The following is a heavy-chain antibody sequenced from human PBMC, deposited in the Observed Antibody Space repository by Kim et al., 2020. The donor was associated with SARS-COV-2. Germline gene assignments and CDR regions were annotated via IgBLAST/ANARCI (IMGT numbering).Heavy chain of an antibody. D-gene: IGHD6-6*01. Sequence: GSLRLSCAASGFTFSSYGMHWVRQAPGKGLEWVAVISYDGSNKYYADSVKGRFTISRDNSKNTLYLQMNSLRAEDTAVYYCANAYSSSSGAFDYWGQGTLVTVSS. CDR3: ANAYSSSSGAFDY. V-gene: IGHV3-30*18. CDR1: GFTFSSYG. CDR2: ISYDGSNK. J-gene: IGHJ4*02.